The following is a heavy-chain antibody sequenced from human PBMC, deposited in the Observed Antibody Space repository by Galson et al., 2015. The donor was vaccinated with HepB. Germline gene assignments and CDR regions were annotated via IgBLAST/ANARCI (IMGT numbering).Heavy chain of an antibody. CDR1: GGSISSGDYY. CDR3: ARVPWLVPSTWFDP. CDR2: IYYSGST. D-gene: IGHD6-19*01. V-gene: IGHV4-30-4*01. J-gene: IGHJ5*02. Sequence: LSLTCTVSGGSISSGDYYWSWIRQPPGKGLEWIGYIYYSGSTYYNPSLKSRVTISVDTSKNQFSLKLSSVTAADTAVYYCARVPWLVPSTWFDPWGQGTLVTVSS.